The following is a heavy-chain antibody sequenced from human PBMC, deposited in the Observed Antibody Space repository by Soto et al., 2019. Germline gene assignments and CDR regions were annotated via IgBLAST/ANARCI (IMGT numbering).Heavy chain of an antibody. V-gene: IGHV3-23*01. Sequence: EVQLLESGGGLVQPGGSLRLSCAASGFTFSSYAMSWVRQAPGKGLEWVSAISGSGGSTYYADSVKGRFTISRDNSKNQLYLQMKDLRAEDTAVYYFSKSTCSSTSCYDSLDHLGQGTPGTGSS. CDR2: ISGSGGST. CDR1: GFTFSSYA. D-gene: IGHD2-2*01. CDR3: SKSTCSSTSCYDSLDH. J-gene: IGHJ4*02.